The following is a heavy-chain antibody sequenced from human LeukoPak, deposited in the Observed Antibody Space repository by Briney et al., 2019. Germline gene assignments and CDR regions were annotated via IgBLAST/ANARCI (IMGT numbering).Heavy chain of an antibody. J-gene: IGHJ6*03. CDR3: ARGSYDFWSGYLAYYYYYYMDV. V-gene: IGHV1-8*01. D-gene: IGHD3-3*01. Sequence: ASVKVSCKASGYTFTSYDINWERQATGQALERIVWMNPNSGNTGYAQKFQGRVTMTRNTAISTAYMELSSLRSEDTAVYYCARGSYDFWSGYLAYYYYYYMDVWGKGTTVTVSS. CDR1: GYTFTSYD. CDR2: MNPNSGNT.